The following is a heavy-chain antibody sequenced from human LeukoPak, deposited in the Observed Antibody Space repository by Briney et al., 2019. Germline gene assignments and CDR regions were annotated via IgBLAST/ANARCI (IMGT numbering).Heavy chain of an antibody. V-gene: IGHV3-48*02. CDR1: GFTFSRFG. Sequence: GGSLRLSCAASGFTFSRFGMNWVRQATGKGLEWISYISSSSSAMYYADSVKGRFTISRDNAKNSLYLQMSSLRDEDTAVYYCAQKGGTDHWGQGTLVTVSS. CDR2: ISSSSSAM. J-gene: IGHJ4*02. D-gene: IGHD2-15*01. CDR3: AQKGGTDH.